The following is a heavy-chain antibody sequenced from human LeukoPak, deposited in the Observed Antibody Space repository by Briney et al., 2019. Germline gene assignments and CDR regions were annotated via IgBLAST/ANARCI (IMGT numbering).Heavy chain of an antibody. CDR1: GFTFSSYA. J-gene: IGHJ1*01. V-gene: IGHV3-30-3*01. Sequence: GGSLRLSCAASGFTFSSYALNWVRQAPGKGLEWVAVISYDGSNKYYADSVKGRFSISRDNSKNTLYLQMNSLRAEDTAVYYCAKAMTTVVITFQHWGQGTLVTVSS. CDR3: AKAMTTVVITFQH. CDR2: ISYDGSNK. D-gene: IGHD4-23*01.